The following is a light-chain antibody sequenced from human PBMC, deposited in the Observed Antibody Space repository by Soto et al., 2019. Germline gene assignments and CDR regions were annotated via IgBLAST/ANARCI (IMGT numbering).Light chain of an antibody. CDR2: AVS. J-gene: IGKJ2*03. CDR1: QSVDSRY. CDR3: QQYGNSPRYS. V-gene: IGKV3-20*01. Sequence: DIVLTQSPGTLSLSPGERATLSCRASQSVDSRYLAWYQQKPGQAPRLVIHAVSRRATGIPDRFSGSGSGTDFTLTISRLEAEDFGEYYCQQYGNSPRYSFGQGTYLEIK.